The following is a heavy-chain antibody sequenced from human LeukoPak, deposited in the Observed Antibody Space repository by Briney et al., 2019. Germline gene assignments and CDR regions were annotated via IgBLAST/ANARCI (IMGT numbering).Heavy chain of an antibody. CDR2: ISSSSSYV. V-gene: IGHV3-21*01. J-gene: IGHJ4*02. CDR3: ARGRHYYDSSGPDY. Sequence: GGSLKLSCAASGFTFSSYSMNWVRQAPGKGLEWISTISSSSSYVYYADSLKGRFTITRDNAKTSLYLQMNSLRAEDTAVYYCARGRHYYDSSGPDYWGQGTLVTVSS. D-gene: IGHD3-22*01. CDR1: GFTFSSYS.